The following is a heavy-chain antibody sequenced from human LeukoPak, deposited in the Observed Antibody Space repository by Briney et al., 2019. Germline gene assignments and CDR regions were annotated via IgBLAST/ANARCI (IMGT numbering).Heavy chain of an antibody. D-gene: IGHD5-12*01. J-gene: IGHJ4*02. Sequence: GGSLRLSCAASGFTLNNAWMTWVRQAPGKGLEWVGRLKSRSDGGTADYAAPVKGRFTISRDDSMNTLYLQVDSLKTEDTAVYYCTGTTWIKGLDYWGQGTLVTVSS. V-gene: IGHV3-15*01. CDR3: TGTTWIKGLDY. CDR1: GFTLNNAW. CDR2: LKSRSDGGTA.